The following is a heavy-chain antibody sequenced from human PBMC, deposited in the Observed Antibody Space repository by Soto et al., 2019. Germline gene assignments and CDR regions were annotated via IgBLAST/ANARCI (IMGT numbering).Heavy chain of an antibody. D-gene: IGHD2-21*02. CDR3: ARDRGDCGGDCQRVRYFDY. J-gene: IGHJ4*02. Sequence: PSETLSLTCTVSGGSISSGGYYWSWIRQHPGKGLEWIGYIYYSGSTYYNPSLKSRVTISVDTSKNQFSLKLSSVTAADTAVYYCARDRGDCGGDCQRVRYFDYWGQGTLVTVSS. V-gene: IGHV4-31*03. CDR1: GGSISSGGYY. CDR2: IYYSGST.